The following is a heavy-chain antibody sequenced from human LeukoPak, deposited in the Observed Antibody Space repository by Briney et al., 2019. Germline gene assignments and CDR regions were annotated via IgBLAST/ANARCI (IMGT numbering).Heavy chain of an antibody. J-gene: IGHJ4*02. D-gene: IGHD3-10*01. V-gene: IGHV3-64D*06. CDR2: ISSNGGST. CDR3: VKPKITMVRGVPFDY. CDR1: GFTFSSYG. Sequence: PGGSLRLSCAASGFTFSSYGMHWVRQAPGKGLEYVSAISSNGGSTYYADSVKGRFTISRDNSKNTLYLQMSSLRAEDTAVYYCVKPKITMVRGVPFDYWGQGTLVTVSS.